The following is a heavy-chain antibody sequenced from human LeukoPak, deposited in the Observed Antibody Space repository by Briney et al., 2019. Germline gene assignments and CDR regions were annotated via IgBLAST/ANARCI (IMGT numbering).Heavy chain of an antibody. J-gene: IGHJ4*02. CDR3: ARRHSSSGYYPDY. V-gene: IGHV5-51*01. CDR1: GYSFTSYW. Sequence: GESLKISCKGSGYSFTSYWIGWVRQMPGKGLEWMGIIYPGDSDTKYSPSFQGQVTISADKSISTAYLQWSSLKASDTAMYYCARRHSSSGYYPDYWGQGTLVTVSS. D-gene: IGHD3-22*01. CDR2: IYPGDSDT.